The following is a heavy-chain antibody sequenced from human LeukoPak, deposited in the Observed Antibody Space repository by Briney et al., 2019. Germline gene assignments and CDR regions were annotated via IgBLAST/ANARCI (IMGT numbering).Heavy chain of an antibody. V-gene: IGHV1-3*01. CDR2: INPCNGNT. CDR1: GYTFNRYP. CDR3: ARKLKGAAATNPVDY. Sequence: GSGKVSRKASGYTFNRYPLHWVRQAPGQRLEWRGGINPCNGNTKYSHKFQGRVTITRETSATTAYVDLSSLRSEDTGVDYCARKLKGAAATNPVDYWGQGTLVTVSS. J-gene: IGHJ4*02. D-gene: IGHD6-25*01.